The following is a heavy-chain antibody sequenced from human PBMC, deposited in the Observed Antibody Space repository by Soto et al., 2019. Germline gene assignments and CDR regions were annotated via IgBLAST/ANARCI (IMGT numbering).Heavy chain of an antibody. V-gene: IGHV1-69*13. D-gene: IGHD3-3*01. CDR2: IIPIFGTA. J-gene: IGHJ6*02. Sequence: ASVKVSCKASGGTFSSYAISWVRQAPGQGLEWMGGIIPIFGTANYAQKFQGRVTITADESTSTAYMELSSLRSEDTAVYYCARDRWRGDFWEFGSYYYYGMDVWGQGTTVTVSS. CDR3: ARDRWRGDFWEFGSYYYYGMDV. CDR1: GGTFSSYA.